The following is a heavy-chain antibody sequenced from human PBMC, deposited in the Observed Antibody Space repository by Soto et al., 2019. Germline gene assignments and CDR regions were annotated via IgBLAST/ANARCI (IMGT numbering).Heavy chain of an antibody. J-gene: IGHJ4*02. CDR2: ISSSSSYI. V-gene: IGHV3-21*01. CDR1: GFTFSSYS. CDR3: ARDFSGEVDTAISS. Sequence: EVQLVESGGGLVKPGGSLRLSCAASGFTFSSYSMNWVRQAPGKGLEWVSSISSSSSYIYYADSVKGRFTISRDNAKNSLYLLMNSLGAQDTAVYYCARDFSGEVDTAISSWGQGTLVTVSS. D-gene: IGHD5-18*01.